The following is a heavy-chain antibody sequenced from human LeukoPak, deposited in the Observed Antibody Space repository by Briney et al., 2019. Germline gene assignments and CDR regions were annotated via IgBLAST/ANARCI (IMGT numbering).Heavy chain of an antibody. CDR2: ISGSGGST. D-gene: IGHD2-2*01. CDR1: GFTLSSYA. J-gene: IGHJ6*02. CDR3: AKGPPQVVPAAPYYYGMDV. Sequence: GGSLRLSCAASGFTLSSYAMSWVRQAPGKGLEWVSAISGSGGSTYYADSVKGRFTISRDNSKSTLYLQMNSLRAEDTAVYYCAKGPPQVVPAAPYYYGMDVWGQGTTVTVSS. V-gene: IGHV3-23*01.